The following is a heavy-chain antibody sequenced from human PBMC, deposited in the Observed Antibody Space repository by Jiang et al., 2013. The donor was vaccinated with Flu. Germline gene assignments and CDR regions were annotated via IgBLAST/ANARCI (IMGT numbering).Heavy chain of an antibody. CDR1: GGSISSSSYY. V-gene: IGHV4-39*07. CDR2: IYYSGSI. D-gene: IGHD3-22*01. Sequence: GPGLVKPSETLSLTCTVSGGSISSSSYYWGWIRQPPGKGLEWIGSIYYSGSIDYNPSLKSRVTISVDMSKNQISLKLSSVTAEDTAVYYCARGGSSGPPPIWGQGTMVTVSS. J-gene: IGHJ3*02. CDR3: ARGGSSGPPPI.